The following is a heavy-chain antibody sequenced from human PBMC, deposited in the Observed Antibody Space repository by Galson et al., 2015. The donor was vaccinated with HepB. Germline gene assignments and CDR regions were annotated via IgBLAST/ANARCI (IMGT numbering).Heavy chain of an antibody. CDR2: IIPIFGTA. V-gene: IGHV1-69*13. CDR1: GGTFSSYA. D-gene: IGHD5-12*01. CDR3: ASVDMNAADGYYFDY. J-gene: IGHJ4*02. Sequence: SVKVSCKASGGTFSSYAISWVRQAPGQGLEWMGGIIPIFGTANYAQKFQGRVTITAVESTSTAYMELSSLRSEDTAVYHCASVDMNAADGYYFDYWGQGTLVTVSS.